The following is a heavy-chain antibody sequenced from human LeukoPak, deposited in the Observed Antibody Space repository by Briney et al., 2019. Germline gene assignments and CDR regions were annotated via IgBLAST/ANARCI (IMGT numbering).Heavy chain of an antibody. Sequence: ASVKVSFKSSGYTFTSYGFSWVRQPPGQGLEWVGLISAYNGNTNYAHKLQGRVTMTTDKSTSTAYMELRSLRSDDTAVYYCARESAWYRREYYFDYWGQGTLVTVSS. V-gene: IGHV1-18*01. CDR2: ISAYNGNT. CDR1: GYTFTSYG. J-gene: IGHJ4*02. D-gene: IGHD6-19*01. CDR3: ARESAWYRREYYFDY.